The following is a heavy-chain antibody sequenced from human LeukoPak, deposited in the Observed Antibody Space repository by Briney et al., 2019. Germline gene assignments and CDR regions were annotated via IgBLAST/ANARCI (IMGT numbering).Heavy chain of an antibody. J-gene: IGHJ3*02. CDR1: GYSISSGYY. CDR3: ARGAVAGTGFAWHDAFDI. V-gene: IGHV4-38-2*02. D-gene: IGHD6-19*01. CDR2: IYHSGST. Sequence: KPSETLSLTCTVSGYSISSGYYWGWIRQPPGKGLEWIGSIYHSGSTYYNPSLKSRVTISVDTSKNQFSLKLSSVTAADTAVYYCARGAVAGTGFAWHDAFDIWGQGTMVTVSS.